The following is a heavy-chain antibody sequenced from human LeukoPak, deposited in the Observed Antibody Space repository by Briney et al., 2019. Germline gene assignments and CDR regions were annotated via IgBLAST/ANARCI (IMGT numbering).Heavy chain of an antibody. Sequence: ASVKVSCKASGGTFTSYDINWVRQATGQGLEWMGWMNPNSGNTGYAQKFQGRVTITRNTSISTAYMELSSLRSEDTAVYYCARERIAAHNWFDPWGQGTLVTVSS. CDR2: MNPNSGNT. CDR3: ARERIAAHNWFDP. D-gene: IGHD6-13*01. CDR1: GGTFTSYD. J-gene: IGHJ5*02. V-gene: IGHV1-8*03.